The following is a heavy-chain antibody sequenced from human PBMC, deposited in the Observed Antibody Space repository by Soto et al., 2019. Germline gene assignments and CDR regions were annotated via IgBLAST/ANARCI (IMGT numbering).Heavy chain of an antibody. CDR2: IYPGDSDT. CDR3: ARVFSDLSYYYYGMDV. Sequence: GESLKISCKGSGYSFTSYWIGWVRQMPGKGLEWMGIIYPGDSDTRYSPSFQGQVTISADKSISTAYLQWSSLKASDTAMYYCARVFSDLSYYYYGMDVWGQGTTVTVSS. V-gene: IGHV5-51*01. J-gene: IGHJ6*02. CDR1: GYSFTSYW. D-gene: IGHD1-26*01.